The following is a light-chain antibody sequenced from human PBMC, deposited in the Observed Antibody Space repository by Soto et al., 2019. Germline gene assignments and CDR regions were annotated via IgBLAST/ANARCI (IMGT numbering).Light chain of an antibody. Sequence: DIVMTQSPDSLAVSLGERATINCKSGQSVLYSSNNKNCLAWYQQKPGQPPKLLIYWASTRESGVPDLFSGSGSGTDFTLTISGLQAADVAVYYCQQYYSTPYTFGQGTKLEIK. CDR2: WAS. CDR1: QSVLYSSNNKNC. CDR3: QQYYSTPYT. J-gene: IGKJ2*01. V-gene: IGKV4-1*01.